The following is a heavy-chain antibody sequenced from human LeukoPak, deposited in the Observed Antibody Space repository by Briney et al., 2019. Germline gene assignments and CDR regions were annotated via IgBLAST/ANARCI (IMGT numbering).Heavy chain of an antibody. V-gene: IGHV4-4*02. Sequence: PSETLSLTCAVSGGSISSSNWWSWVRPPPGKGLEWIGEIYHSGSTNYNPSLKSRVTISVDKSKNQFSPKLSSVIAADTAVYYCARADYAPYYYYYMDVWGKGTTVTVSS. CDR2: IYHSGST. CDR1: GGSISSSNW. CDR3: ARADYAPYYYYYMDV. D-gene: IGHD4-17*01. J-gene: IGHJ6*03.